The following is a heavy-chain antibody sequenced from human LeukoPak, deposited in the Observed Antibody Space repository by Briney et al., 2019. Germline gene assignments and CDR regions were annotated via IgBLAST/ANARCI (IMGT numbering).Heavy chain of an antibody. CDR3: ARGYSSSWTPFDNWIDP. CDR1: GFTISSYY. J-gene: IGHJ5*02. Sequence: SETLSLTCTVSGFTISSYYWNWIWQPPGKGLEWIGYIYYSGSTNYNPSLKSRVTISVDTSKNQFSLKLSSVTAADTAVYYGARGYSSSWTPFDNWIDPWGQGTLVTVSS. D-gene: IGHD6-13*01. CDR2: IYYSGST. V-gene: IGHV4-59*01.